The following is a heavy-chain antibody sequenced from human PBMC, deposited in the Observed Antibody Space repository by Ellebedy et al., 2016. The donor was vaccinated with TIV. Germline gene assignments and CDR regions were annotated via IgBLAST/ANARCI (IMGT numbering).Heavy chain of an antibody. J-gene: IGHJ6*04. Sequence: ASVKVSCKASGYTFTSYGISWVRQAPGQGLEWMGWISAYNGNTNYAQKLQGRVTMTTDTSTSTAYMELRSLRSDDTAVYNRARANMRSSTSRMDVWGKGTTVTVSS. V-gene: IGHV1-18*01. CDR1: GYTFTSYG. CDR2: ISAYNGNT. CDR3: ARANMRSSTSRMDV. D-gene: IGHD2-2*01.